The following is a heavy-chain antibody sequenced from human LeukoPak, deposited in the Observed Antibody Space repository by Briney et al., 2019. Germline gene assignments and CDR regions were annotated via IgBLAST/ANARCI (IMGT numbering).Heavy chain of an antibody. CDR1: GGSISSYY. D-gene: IGHD6-19*01. CDR2: IYYSGST. CDR3: ARVIAVAGAFNAFDI. Sequence: SETLSLTCTVSGGSISSYYWSWIRQPPGKGLEWIGYIYYSGSTNYNPSLKSRVTISVDTSKNQFSLKLKSVTAADTAVYHCARVIAVAGAFNAFDIWGQGTVVTVSS. V-gene: IGHV4-59*01. J-gene: IGHJ3*02.